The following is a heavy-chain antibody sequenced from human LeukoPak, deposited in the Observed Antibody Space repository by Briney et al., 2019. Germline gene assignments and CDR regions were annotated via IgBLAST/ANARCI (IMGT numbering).Heavy chain of an antibody. CDR3: GRDKYYDDSSGDIDY. D-gene: IGHD3-22*01. V-gene: IGHV1-18*01. CDR1: GYTFTSYR. J-gene: IGHJ4*02. CDR2: LSAYNGNT. Sequence: ASVKVSCKASGYTFTSYRISWMRQAPGQGLGWMGWLSAYNGNTNYEQKLQGRVTMTTDTSTTKAYMKLASLESDEPALYYFGRDKYYDDSSGDIDYWGQGSLVT.